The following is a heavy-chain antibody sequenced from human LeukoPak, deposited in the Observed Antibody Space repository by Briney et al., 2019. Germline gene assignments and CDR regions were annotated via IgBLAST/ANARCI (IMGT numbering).Heavy chain of an antibody. V-gene: IGHV1-69*13. CDR3: ARDKLRPSGYPNLYYYYGMDV. CDR1: GFKFTSYD. Sequence: ASVKVSCKAVGFKFTSYDINWVRQASGQGLEWMRGIIPIFGTANYAQKFQGRVTITADESTSTAYMELSSLRSEDTAVYYCARDKLRPSGYPNLYYYYGMDVWGQGTTVTVSS. J-gene: IGHJ6*02. CDR2: IIPIFGTA. D-gene: IGHD3-3*01.